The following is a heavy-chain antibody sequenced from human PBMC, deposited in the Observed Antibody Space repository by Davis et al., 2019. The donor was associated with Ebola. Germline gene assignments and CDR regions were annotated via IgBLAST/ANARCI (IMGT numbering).Heavy chain of an antibody. Sequence: MPSETLSLTCTVSGDSISSGDYYWNWIRQHPGKGLEWIGYIYYSGSTYYNPSLKSRVTISVDASKNQFSLKLSSVTAADTAVYYCASLQYGSGTYYTRDGYWGQGTLVTVSS. CDR1: GDSISSGDYY. CDR3: ASLQYGSGTYYTRDGY. D-gene: IGHD3-10*01. J-gene: IGHJ4*02. CDR2: IYYSGST. V-gene: IGHV4-31*03.